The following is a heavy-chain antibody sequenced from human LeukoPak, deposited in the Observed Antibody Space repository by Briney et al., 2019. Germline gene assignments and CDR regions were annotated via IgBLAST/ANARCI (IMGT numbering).Heavy chain of an antibody. J-gene: IGHJ4*02. D-gene: IGHD2-15*01. Sequence: ASVKVSCKASGYTFTGYYMHWVRQAPGQGLEWMGWINPNSGGTNYAQKFQGRVTMTRDTSISTAYMELSGLTSDDTAVYYCARPYCSGGSCHDYFDYWGQGTLVTVSS. V-gene: IGHV1-2*02. CDR3: ARPYCSGGSCHDYFDY. CDR2: INPNSGGT. CDR1: GYTFTGYY.